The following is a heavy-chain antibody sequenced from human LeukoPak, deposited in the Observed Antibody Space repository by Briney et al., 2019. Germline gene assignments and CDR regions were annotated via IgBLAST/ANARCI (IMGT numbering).Heavy chain of an antibody. D-gene: IGHD6-13*01. J-gene: IGHJ4*02. CDR3: AKDKGYAAAGTGALDY. V-gene: IGHV3-20*04. Sequence: GGSLRLSCAASGFTFDDYGMSWVRQAPGRGLEWVSGINWNGGSTGYADSVKGRFTISRDNSKNSLYLQMNSLRTEDTALYYCAKDKGYAAAGTGALDYWGQGTLVTVSS. CDR2: INWNGGST. CDR1: GFTFDDYG.